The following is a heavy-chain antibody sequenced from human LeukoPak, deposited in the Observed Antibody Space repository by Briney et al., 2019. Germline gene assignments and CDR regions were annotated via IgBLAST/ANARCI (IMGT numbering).Heavy chain of an antibody. CDR1: GFTFSTYS. V-gene: IGHV3-21*01. D-gene: IGHD4-17*01. CDR2: TSSSSYI. CDR3: AKYGDYGDY. J-gene: IGHJ4*02. Sequence: GRSLRLSCAASGFTFSTYSMNWVRQAPGKGLEWVSSTSSSSYIYYADSVKGRFTISRDNAKNSLYLQRNSLRAEDTAVYYCAKYGDYGDYWGQGTLVTVSS.